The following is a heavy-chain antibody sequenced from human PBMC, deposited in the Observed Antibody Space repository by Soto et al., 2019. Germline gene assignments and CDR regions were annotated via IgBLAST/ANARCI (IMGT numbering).Heavy chain of an antibody. V-gene: IGHV3-23*01. D-gene: IGHD3-22*01. J-gene: IGHJ4*02. Sequence: GGSLRLSCAASGFTFRSFTMNWVRQAPGKGLEWVSSISSHGDTTYYAESVRGRFTISRDNSKNTLYLQMNSLRAEDTAVYYCAKEMPDYYDSSGYYYAHFDYWGQGTLVTVSS. CDR1: GFTFRSFT. CDR2: ISSHGDTT. CDR3: AKEMPDYYDSSGYYYAHFDY.